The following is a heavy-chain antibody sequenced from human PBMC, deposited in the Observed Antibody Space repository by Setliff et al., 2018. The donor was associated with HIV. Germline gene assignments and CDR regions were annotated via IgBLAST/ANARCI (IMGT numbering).Heavy chain of an antibody. Sequence: SGPTLVNPTQTLTLTCTFSGFSLTTSGMGIYWIRQPPGEALEWLARIAWTDAKNYNTSLRTRLTVSWDTSKNQVVLTMTNMDPVDTGTYYCARIYGLSPPVWGQGTQVTVSS. CDR1: GFSLTTSGMG. J-gene: IGHJ4*02. V-gene: IGHV2-70*11. CDR2: IAWTDAK. D-gene: IGHD2-2*01. CDR3: ARIYGLSPPV.